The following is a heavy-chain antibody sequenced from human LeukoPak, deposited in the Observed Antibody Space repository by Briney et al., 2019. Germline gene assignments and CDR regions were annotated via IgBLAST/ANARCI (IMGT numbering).Heavy chain of an antibody. D-gene: IGHD3-16*02. CDR2: INPNSGGT. CDR3: ARGMITFGGVIVY. J-gene: IGHJ4*02. V-gene: IGHV1-2*06. Sequence: ASVKVSCKASGGTFSSYTISWVRQAPGQGLEWMGRINPNSGGTNYAQKFQGRVTMTRDTSISTAYMELSRLRSDDTAVYYCARGMITFGGVIVYWGQGTLVTVSS. CDR1: GGTFSSYT.